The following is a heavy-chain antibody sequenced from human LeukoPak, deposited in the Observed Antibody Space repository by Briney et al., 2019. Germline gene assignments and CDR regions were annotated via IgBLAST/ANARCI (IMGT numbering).Heavy chain of an antibody. Sequence: PSETLSLTCTVSGYSISSGYYWGWIRQPPGKGLEWIGSIYHSGSTYYNPSLKSRVTISVDTSKNQFSLKLSSVTAADTAVYYCARLHHSYGSYYFDYWGQGTLVTVSS. V-gene: IGHV4-38-2*02. D-gene: IGHD5-18*01. CDR3: ARLHHSYGSYYFDY. J-gene: IGHJ4*02. CDR2: IYHSGST. CDR1: GYSISSGYY.